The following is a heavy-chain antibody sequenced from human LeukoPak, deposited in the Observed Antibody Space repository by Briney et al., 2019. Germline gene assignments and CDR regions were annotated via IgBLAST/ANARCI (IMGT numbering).Heavy chain of an antibody. CDR2: IWYDGSNK. CDR1: GFTFSSYS. V-gene: IGHV3-33*01. J-gene: IGHJ4*02. CDR3: ARASKRYCSGGSCYSGFDY. D-gene: IGHD2-15*01. Sequence: GGSLRLSCAASGFTFSSYSMHWVRQAPGKGLEWVAVIWYDGSNKYYADSVKGRFTISRDNSKNTLYLQMNSLRAEDTAVYYCARASKRYCSGGSCYSGFDYWGQGTLVTVSS.